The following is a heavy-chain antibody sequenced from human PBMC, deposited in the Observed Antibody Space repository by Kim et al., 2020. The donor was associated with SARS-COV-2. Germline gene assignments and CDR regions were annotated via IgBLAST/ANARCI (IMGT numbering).Heavy chain of an antibody. Sequence: KSRVTISVDTSKNQFSLKLSSVTAADTAVYYCATSLYYYDSSGRSGAFDIWGQGTMVTVSS. D-gene: IGHD3-22*01. CDR3: ATSLYYYDSSGRSGAFDI. J-gene: IGHJ3*02. V-gene: IGHV4-31*02.